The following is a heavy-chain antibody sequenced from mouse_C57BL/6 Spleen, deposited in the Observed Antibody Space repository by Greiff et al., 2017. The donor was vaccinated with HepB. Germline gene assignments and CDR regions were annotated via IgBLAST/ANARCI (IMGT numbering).Heavy chain of an antibody. V-gene: IGHV1-59*01. Sequence: QVQLQQPGAELVRPGTSVKLSCKASGYTFTSYWMHWVKQRPGQGLEWIGVIDPSDSYTNYNQKFKGKATLTVDTSSSTAYMQRSSLTSEDSAVYYCATEDYYSSSWFAYWGQGTLVTVSA. CDR1: GYTFTSYW. D-gene: IGHD1-1*01. CDR3: ATEDYYSSSWFAY. CDR2: IDPSDSYT. J-gene: IGHJ3*01.